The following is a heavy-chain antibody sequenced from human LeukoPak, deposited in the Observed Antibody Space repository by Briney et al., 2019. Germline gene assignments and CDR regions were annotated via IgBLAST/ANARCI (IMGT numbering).Heavy chain of an antibody. CDR2: IYTGGST. CDR1: GFIVRSKY. CDR3: VTHDSGSYYTFDY. D-gene: IGHD3-10*01. Sequence: GGSLRLSCSVAGFIVRSKYMSWVRQAPGKGLEWVSVIYTGGSTYYADSVKGRFAVSRDNSKNTLYLQMNSLRGEDTAVYYCVTHDSGSYYTFDYWGQGTLVTVSS. V-gene: IGHV3-66*01. J-gene: IGHJ4*02.